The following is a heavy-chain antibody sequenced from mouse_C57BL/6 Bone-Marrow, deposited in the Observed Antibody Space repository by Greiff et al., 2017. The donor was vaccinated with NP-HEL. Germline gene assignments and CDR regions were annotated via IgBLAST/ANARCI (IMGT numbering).Heavy chain of an antibody. V-gene: IGHV1-69*01. CDR2: IDPSDSYT. D-gene: IGHD1-1*01. Sequence: QVQLQQSGAELVMPGASVKLSCKASGYTFTSYWMHWVKQRPGQGLEWIGEIDPSDSYTNYNQKFKGKSTLTVDKSSSTAYMQLSSLTSEDSAVYYCARKGPYYYGSSYWYFDVWGTGTTVTVSS. CDR1: GYTFTSYW. J-gene: IGHJ1*03. CDR3: ARKGPYYYGSSYWYFDV.